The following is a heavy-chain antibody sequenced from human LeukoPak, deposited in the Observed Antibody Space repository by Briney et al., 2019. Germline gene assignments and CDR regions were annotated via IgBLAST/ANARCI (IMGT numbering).Heavy chain of an antibody. D-gene: IGHD3-16*02. CDR1: GGSISNYY. Sequence: SETLSLTCTVSGGSISNYYWSWIRQPAGKGLEWIGRVYSSGSTNYNPSLKSRVTMSVDTSKNQFSLKLSSVTAADTAVYYCAREGGSYRPLDYSGQGTLVTVSS. CDR2: VYSSGST. V-gene: IGHV4-4*07. J-gene: IGHJ4*02. CDR3: AREGGSYRPLDY.